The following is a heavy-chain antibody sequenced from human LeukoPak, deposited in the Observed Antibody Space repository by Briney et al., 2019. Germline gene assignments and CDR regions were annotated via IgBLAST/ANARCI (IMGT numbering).Heavy chain of an antibody. CDR2: IRSKAYGGTT. D-gene: IGHD3-16*01. V-gene: IGHV3-49*04. CDR1: GFTFGDYA. Sequence: GGSLRLSCTASGFTFGDYAMSWVRQAPGKGLEWVGFIRSKAYGGTTEYAASVKGRFTISRDDSKSIAYLQMNSLKTEDTAVYYCTRDPNTSFEGSFDPWGQGTLVTVSS. CDR3: TRDPNTSFEGSFDP. J-gene: IGHJ5*02.